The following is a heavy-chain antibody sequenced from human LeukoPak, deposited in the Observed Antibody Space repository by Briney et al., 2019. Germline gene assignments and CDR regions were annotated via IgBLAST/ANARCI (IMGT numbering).Heavy chain of an antibody. CDR3: VRSLAVAGKDY. D-gene: IGHD6-19*01. Sequence: PGGSLRLSCAASGFTFSSYEMNWVRQAPGKGLEFVSAVSTKGGGTHYADSVKGRFTISRDNSKNTLYLQMSSLRPEDTAVYYCVRSLAVAGKDYWGQGILVTVSS. CDR1: GFTFSSYE. J-gene: IGHJ4*02. V-gene: IGHV3-64D*06. CDR2: VSTKGGGT.